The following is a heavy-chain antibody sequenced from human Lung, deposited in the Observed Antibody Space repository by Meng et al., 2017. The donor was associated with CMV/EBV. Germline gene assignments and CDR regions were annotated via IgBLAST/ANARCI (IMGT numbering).Heavy chain of an antibody. V-gene: IGHV1-18*01. Sequence: VQVVQSGAGVKKPGASVKVSCEASGFICTSYAISWVRKAPGQGLQYMGWISAYNGNTNYAQELQGRVTMTTDTSTSTAYMELRSLRFDDTAVYYCARFYCSSTSCPHVLFDYWGQGTLVTVSS. CDR3: ARFYCSSTSCPHVLFDY. J-gene: IGHJ4*02. D-gene: IGHD2-2*01. CDR1: GFICTSYA. CDR2: ISAYNGNT.